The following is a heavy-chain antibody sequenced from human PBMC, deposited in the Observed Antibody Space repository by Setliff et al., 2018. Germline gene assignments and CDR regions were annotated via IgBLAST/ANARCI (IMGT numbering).Heavy chain of an antibody. D-gene: IGHD6-19*01. V-gene: IGHV3-23*01. CDR1: GFTFSNYA. CDR2: ISGNGGST. J-gene: IGHJ3*02. CDR3: AKNTEWLGDSYDAFDS. Sequence: GGSLRLSCAASGFTFSNYAMTWVRQAPGKGLEWVSTISGNGGSTYYADSVKGRFTISRDNAKNSLYLQMNSLRAEDTAVYYCAKNTEWLGDSYDAFDSWGQGTMVTVSS.